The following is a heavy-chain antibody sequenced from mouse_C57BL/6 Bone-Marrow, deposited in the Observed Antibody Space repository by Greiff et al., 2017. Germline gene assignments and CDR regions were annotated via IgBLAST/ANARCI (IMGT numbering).Heavy chain of an antibody. V-gene: IGHV14-4*01. J-gene: IGHJ2*01. CDR2: IDPENGDT. D-gene: IGHD6-1*01. Sequence: VQLQQSGAELVRPGASVKLSCTASGFNIKDDYMHWVKQRPEQGLEWIGWIDPENGDTEYASKFQGKATITADTSSNTAYLQLSSLTSEDTAVYYCTASMDNYWGQGTTLSVSS. CDR1: GFNIKDDY. CDR3: TASMDNY.